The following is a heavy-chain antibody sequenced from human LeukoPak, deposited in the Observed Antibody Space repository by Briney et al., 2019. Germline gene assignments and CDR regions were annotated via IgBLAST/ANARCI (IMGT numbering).Heavy chain of an antibody. Sequence: PSETLSLICAVYGGSFSGYYWSWIRQPPGKGLEWIGEINHSGSTNYNPSLKSRVTISVDTSKNQFSLKLSSVTAADTAVYYCARVPYYDILTGYYRPYYYYGMDVWGQGTTVTVSS. V-gene: IGHV4-34*01. CDR1: GGSFSGYY. D-gene: IGHD3-9*01. CDR3: ARVPYYDILTGYYRPYYYYGMDV. CDR2: INHSGST. J-gene: IGHJ6*02.